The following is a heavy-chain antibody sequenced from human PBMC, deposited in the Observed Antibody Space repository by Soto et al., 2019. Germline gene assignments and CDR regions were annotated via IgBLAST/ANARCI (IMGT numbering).Heavy chain of an antibody. D-gene: IGHD2-21*02. V-gene: IGHV3-74*01. CDR1: GFTFSYYW. Sequence: EVQLVESEGGLVQPGGSLRLSCAASGFTFSYYWMHWVRQAPGQGRVWVSRIHSDGSSTTYADSVKGRFTISRDNAKNTLDLQMNSLRAEDTAVYYCARGDRGAFDLWGQGTMVTVSS. CDR2: IHSDGSST. CDR3: ARGDRGAFDL. J-gene: IGHJ3*01.